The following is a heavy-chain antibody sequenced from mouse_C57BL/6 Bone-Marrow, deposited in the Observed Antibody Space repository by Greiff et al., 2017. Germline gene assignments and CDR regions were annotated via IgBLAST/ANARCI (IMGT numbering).Heavy chain of an antibody. Sequence: QVQLQQPGAELVKPGASVKMSCKASGYTFTSYWITWVKQRPGRGLEWIGDIYPTSGRTNYTEKFKSKAILTVDTSSNTAYMQLSSLTSEDSAVFDCARSGPLGRSFDYWGQGTTLTVSS. D-gene: IGHD4-1*01. CDR3: ARSGPLGRSFDY. CDR1: GYTFTSYW. J-gene: IGHJ2*01. CDR2: IYPTSGRT. V-gene: IGHV1-55*01.